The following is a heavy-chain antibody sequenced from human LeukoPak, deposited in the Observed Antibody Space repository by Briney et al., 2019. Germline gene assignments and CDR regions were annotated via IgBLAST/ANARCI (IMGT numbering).Heavy chain of an antibody. V-gene: IGHV4-4*07. CDR3: ASFEGSGSYYQGAFDY. Sequence: PSETLSLTCTVSGGSISSYYWSWIRQPAGKGLEWIGRIYTSGSTNYNPSLKSRVTISVDKSKNQFSLKLSSVTAADTAVYYCASFEGSGSYYQGAFDYWGQGTLVTVSS. CDR2: IYTSGST. J-gene: IGHJ4*02. D-gene: IGHD3-10*01. CDR1: GGSISSYY.